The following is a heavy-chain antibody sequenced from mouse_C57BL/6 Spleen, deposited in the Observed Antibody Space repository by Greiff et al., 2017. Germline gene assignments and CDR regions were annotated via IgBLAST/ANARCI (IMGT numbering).Heavy chain of an antibody. Sequence: EVKLQESGGGLVKPGGSLKLSCAASGFTFSDYGMHWVRQAPEKGLEWVAYISSGSSTIYYADTVKGRFTISRDNAKNTLFLQMTSLRSEDTAMYYCARPYDYDYAMDYWGQGTSVTVSS. CDR1: GFTFSDYG. V-gene: IGHV5-17*01. CDR3: ARPYDYDYAMDY. J-gene: IGHJ4*01. CDR2: ISSGSSTI. D-gene: IGHD2-4*01.